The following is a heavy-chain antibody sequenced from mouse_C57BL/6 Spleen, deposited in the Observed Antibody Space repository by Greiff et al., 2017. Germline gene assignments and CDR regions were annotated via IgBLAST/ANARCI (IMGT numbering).Heavy chain of an antibody. V-gene: IGHV1-15*01. Sequence: VQLQQSGAELVRPGASVTLSCKASGYTFTDYEMHWVKQTPVHGLEWIGAIDPETGGTAYNQKFKGKAILTADKSSSTAYMELRSLTSEDSAFYCGTRWEDYGFGDWGQGTTLTVAS. D-gene: IGHD2-4*01. CDR3: TRWEDYGFGD. CDR2: IDPETGGT. J-gene: IGHJ2*01. CDR1: GYTFTDYE.